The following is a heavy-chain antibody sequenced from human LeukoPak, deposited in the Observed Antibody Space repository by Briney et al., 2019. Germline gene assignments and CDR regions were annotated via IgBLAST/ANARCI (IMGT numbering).Heavy chain of an antibody. CDR1: GFTFSSYS. D-gene: IGHD3-3*01. V-gene: IGHV3-21*01. CDR2: ISSSSSYI. CDR3: ARERYYDFWSGSNAFDI. Sequence: GGSLRLSCAASGFTFSSYSMNWVRQAPGKGLEWVSSISSSSSYIYYADSVKGRFTIYRDNAKNSLYLKMNSLRAEDTAVYYCARERYYDFWSGSNAFDIWGQGTMVTVSS. J-gene: IGHJ3*02.